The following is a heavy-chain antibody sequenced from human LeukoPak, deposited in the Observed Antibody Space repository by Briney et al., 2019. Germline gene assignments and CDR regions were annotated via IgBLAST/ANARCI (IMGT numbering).Heavy chain of an antibody. CDR1: EFTFSNYN. J-gene: IGHJ4*02. CDR2: ISSSSSYI. CDR3: AYNDGFVYYFDY. Sequence: VGSLRLSCAASEFTFSNYNMNWVRQTPGRGLEWVSSISSSSSYIYYADSVKGRFTISRDNAKNSLYLQMNSLRAEDTAVYYCAYNDGFVYYFDYWGKGTLVTVSS. D-gene: IGHD5-18*01. V-gene: IGHV3-21*01.